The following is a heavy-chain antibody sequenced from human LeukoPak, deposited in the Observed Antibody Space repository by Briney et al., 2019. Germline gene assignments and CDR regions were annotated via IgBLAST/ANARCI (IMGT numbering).Heavy chain of an antibody. J-gene: IGHJ4*02. CDR3: ARDQEGFDY. V-gene: IGHV1-3*01. Sequence: VASVKVSCKASGYTFTSYAMHWVRQAPGQRLEWMGGINAGNGNTKYSQKFQGRVTVTRDTSTSTVHMELSGLRSEDTAVYYCARDQEGFDYWGQGTLVTVSS. CDR2: INAGNGNT. CDR1: GYTFTSYA.